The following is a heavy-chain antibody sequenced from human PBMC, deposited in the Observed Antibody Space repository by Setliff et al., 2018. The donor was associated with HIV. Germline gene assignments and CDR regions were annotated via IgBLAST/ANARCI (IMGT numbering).Heavy chain of an antibody. D-gene: IGHD3-10*01. Sequence: SVKVSCKASGFTFTNSAMQWVRQARGQRLEWIGWIIVGSYNTNYAQKFQERVTITRDLSTSTAYMELSSLRSEDTAVYYCAAASNRRVRGVNLHYYYYMDVWGKGTTVTVSS. CDR3: AAASNRRVRGVNLHYYYYMDV. J-gene: IGHJ6*03. V-gene: IGHV1-58*02. CDR1: GFTFTNSA. CDR2: IIVGSYNT.